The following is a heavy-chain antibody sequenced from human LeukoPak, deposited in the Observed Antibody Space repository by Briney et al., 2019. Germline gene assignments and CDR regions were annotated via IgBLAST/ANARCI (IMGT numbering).Heavy chain of an antibody. J-gene: IGHJ1*01. D-gene: IGHD2-21*02. CDR1: GFTFSSYE. CDR2: ISSSGSTI. Sequence: GGSLRLSCAASGFTFSSYEMNWVRQAPGKGLEWVSYISSSGSTIYYADSVKGRFTISRDNAKNSLYLQMNSLRAEDTAVYYCARGIVVVTAIMVSEYFQHRGQGTLVTVSS. V-gene: IGHV3-48*03. CDR3: ARGIVVVTAIMVSEYFQH.